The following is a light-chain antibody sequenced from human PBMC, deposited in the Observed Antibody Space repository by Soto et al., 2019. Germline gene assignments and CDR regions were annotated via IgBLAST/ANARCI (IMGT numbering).Light chain of an antibody. J-gene: IGKJ3*01. CDR2: GAY. Sequence: EIVMTQSPATLSVSPGERATLSCRAGQGATTNFAWYHQKPGQAARLLIYGAYSRATGVTDRFSASGSGTDFTLTISRLEPEDFAVYYCQQYGRSPFTVGPGTKVDIK. V-gene: IGKV3-20*01. CDR3: QQYGRSPFT. CDR1: QGATTN.